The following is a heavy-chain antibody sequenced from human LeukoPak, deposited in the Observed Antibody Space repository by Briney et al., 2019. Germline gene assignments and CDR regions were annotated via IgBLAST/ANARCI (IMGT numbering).Heavy chain of an antibody. CDR1: GGSINSRHDH. CDR2: IYYSEST. D-gene: IGHD5-18*01. Sequence: SETQSLPCTVSGGSINSRHDHWRWIRKPPAKGLERYWNIYYSESTYYSPCVKSRVTLSVDMLKNQFSPKLSSVTAADTAVYYCACREIQLWSEIFDYWRQGSLVTVSS. J-gene: IGHJ4*02. CDR3: ACREIQLWSEIFDY. V-gene: IGHV4-39*01.